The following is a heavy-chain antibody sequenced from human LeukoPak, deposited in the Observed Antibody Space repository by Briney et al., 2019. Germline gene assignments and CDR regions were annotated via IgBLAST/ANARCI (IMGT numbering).Heavy chain of an antibody. CDR1: GGTFSSYA. V-gene: IGHV1-69*05. CDR2: IIPIFGTA. Sequence: SVKVSCKASGGTFSSYAISWVRQAPGQGLEWMGGIIPIFGTANYAQKFQGRVTITTDGSTSTAYMELSSLRSEDTAVYYCARDSLGYDFWSGYERFDYYYYYMDVWGKGTTVTVSS. D-gene: IGHD3-3*01. J-gene: IGHJ6*03. CDR3: ARDSLGYDFWSGYERFDYYYYYMDV.